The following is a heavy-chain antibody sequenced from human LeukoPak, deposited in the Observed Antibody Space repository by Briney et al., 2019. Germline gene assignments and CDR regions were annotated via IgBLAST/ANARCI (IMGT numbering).Heavy chain of an antibody. Sequence: SETLSLTCAVYGGSFSGHYWSGIRQPPGKRLEWIGEINHSGSTNYNPSLKSRATISVDTSKNQFSLKLSSVTAADTAVYYCARAPYYDFWSSYPTKLRANWFDPWGQGTLVTVSS. J-gene: IGHJ5*02. CDR3: ARAPYYDFWSSYPTKLRANWFDP. CDR1: GGSFSGHY. D-gene: IGHD3-3*01. CDR2: INHSGST. V-gene: IGHV4-34*01.